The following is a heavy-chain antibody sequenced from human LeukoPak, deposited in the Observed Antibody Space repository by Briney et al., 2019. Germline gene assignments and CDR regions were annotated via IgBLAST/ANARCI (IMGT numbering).Heavy chain of an antibody. CDR3: ARRSGIAVAGAFDY. J-gene: IGHJ4*02. CDR1: GFTFGNYA. CDR2: ISGSGDSA. D-gene: IGHD6-19*01. Sequence: PGGSLRLSCAASGFTFGNYAMRWVRQAPGKGVEWVSGISGSGDSAYYADSVKGRFTISRDNSKNTLYLQMNSLRAEDTAVYYCARRSGIAVAGAFDYWGQGTLVTVSS. V-gene: IGHV3-23*01.